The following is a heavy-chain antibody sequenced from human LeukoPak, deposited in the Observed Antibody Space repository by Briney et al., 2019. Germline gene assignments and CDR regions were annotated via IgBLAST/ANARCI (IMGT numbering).Heavy chain of an antibody. Sequence: SETLSLTCAVSGGSISSSNWWSWVRQPPGKGLEWIGEIYHSGSTNYNPSLKSRVTISVDKSKNQFSLKLSSVTAADTAVYYCASYGSGSWTDAFDIWGQGTMVTVSS. CDR2: IYHSGST. D-gene: IGHD3-10*01. CDR3: ASYGSGSWTDAFDI. J-gene: IGHJ3*02. CDR1: GGSISSSNW. V-gene: IGHV4-4*02.